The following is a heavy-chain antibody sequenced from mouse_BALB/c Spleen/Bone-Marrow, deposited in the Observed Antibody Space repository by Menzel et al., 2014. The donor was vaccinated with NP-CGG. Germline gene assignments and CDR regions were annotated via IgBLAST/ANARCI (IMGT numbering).Heavy chain of an antibody. Sequence: EVKLMESGGGLVQPGGSRKLSCAASGFTFSSFGMHWVRQAPEKGLEWVAYINSGSSTIYYADTVKGRFTISRDNPKNTLSLQMTSLRSEDTAMYYCVRPSNYAMDYWGQGTSVTVSS. V-gene: IGHV5-17*02. J-gene: IGHJ4*01. CDR2: INSGSSTI. CDR1: GFTFSSFG. CDR3: VRPSNYAMDY.